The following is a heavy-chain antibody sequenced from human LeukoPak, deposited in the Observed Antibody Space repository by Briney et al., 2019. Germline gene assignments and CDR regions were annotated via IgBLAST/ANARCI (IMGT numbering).Heavy chain of an antibody. CDR2: ISGSGGST. D-gene: IGHD2-15*01. Sequence: GGSLRLSCAASGFTFSSYAMSWVRQAPGKGLEWVSAISGSGGSTYYADSVKGRFTISRNNSKNTLYLQMNSLRAEDTAVYYCARDNTVVVVAATLRSNNWFDPWGQGTLVTVSS. V-gene: IGHV3-23*01. CDR3: ARDNTVVVVAATLRSNNWFDP. CDR1: GFTFSSYA. J-gene: IGHJ5*02.